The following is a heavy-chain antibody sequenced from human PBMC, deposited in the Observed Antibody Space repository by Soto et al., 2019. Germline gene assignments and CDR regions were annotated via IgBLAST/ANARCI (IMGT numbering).Heavy chain of an antibody. CDR2: IIPIFGTA. Sequence: QVQLVQSGAEVKKPGSSVKVSCKASGGTFSSYTISWVRQAPGQGLEWMVGIIPIFGTANYAQRFQGRVTITADESTSTAYMELSSLRSEDPAVYYCARQGESSGSYYYGMDVWGQGTTVIVSS. D-gene: IGHD3-22*01. CDR3: ARQGESSGSYYYGMDV. CDR1: GGTFSSYT. J-gene: IGHJ6*02. V-gene: IGHV1-69*12.